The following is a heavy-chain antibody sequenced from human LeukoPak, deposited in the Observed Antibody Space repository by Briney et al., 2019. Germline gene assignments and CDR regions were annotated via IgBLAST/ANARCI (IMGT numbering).Heavy chain of an antibody. Sequence: GGSLRLSCAASGFSFSTYNMNWVRQAPGKGLEWVSFITSGSDTINYADSVKGRFTVSRDNARNSLYLQMNSLRVEDTAVYSCARDVGFPSAAPDYYYYYYMDVWGIGTTVTVSS. D-gene: IGHD6-25*01. CDR1: GFSFSTYN. V-gene: IGHV3-48*04. CDR3: ARDVGFPSAAPDYYYYYYMDV. CDR2: ITSGSDTI. J-gene: IGHJ6*03.